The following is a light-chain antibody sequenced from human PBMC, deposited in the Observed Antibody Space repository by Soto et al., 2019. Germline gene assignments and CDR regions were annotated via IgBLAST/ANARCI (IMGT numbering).Light chain of an antibody. V-gene: IGKV1-39*01. J-gene: IGKJ1*01. CDR2: AAS. Sequence: DIQMTQSPSSLSASVGDRVTITCRASQSITSYLNWYQQKPGKAPQLLIYAASSLQSGVPSRFSRSGSGTDFTLTISSLQPEDFATYFCQQSYTTPWTFGQGTKVEV. CDR3: QQSYTTPWT. CDR1: QSITSY.